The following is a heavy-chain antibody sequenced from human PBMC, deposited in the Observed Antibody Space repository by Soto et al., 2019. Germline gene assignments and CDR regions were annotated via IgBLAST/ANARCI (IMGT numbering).Heavy chain of an antibody. V-gene: IGHV3-48*02. CDR2: ITSSSSTI. Sequence: GGSLRLSCAASGFTFSSYSMNWVRQAPGKGLEWVSYITSSSSTIYYADSVKGRFTISRDNAQNSLYLQMNSQRDEDTAVYYCARDPGASGWYRWLDPWGQGTLVTVSS. CDR1: GFTFSSYS. CDR3: ARDPGASGWYRWLDP. D-gene: IGHD6-19*01. J-gene: IGHJ5*02.